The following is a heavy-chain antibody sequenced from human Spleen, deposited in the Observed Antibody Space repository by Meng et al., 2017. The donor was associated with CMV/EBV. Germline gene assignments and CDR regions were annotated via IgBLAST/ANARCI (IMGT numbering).Heavy chain of an antibody. V-gene: IGHV3-9*01. D-gene: IGHD2-21*01. CDR1: GFAFNRNW. Sequence: SLKISCEASGFAFNRNWMYWVRQAPGKGLEWVASISWNGANTASADSVKGRFTVSRDNAKNSLYLQMNSLRVEDTALYYCAKEGIGGFDHRGQGTLVTVSS. J-gene: IGHJ4*02. CDR3: AKEGIGGFDH. CDR2: ISWNGANT.